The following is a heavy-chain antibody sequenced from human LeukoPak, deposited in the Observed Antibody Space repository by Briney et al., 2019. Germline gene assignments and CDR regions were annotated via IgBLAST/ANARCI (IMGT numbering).Heavy chain of an antibody. CDR3: ARETGYSSSWYGGFFDY. CDR1: GFTFSTYW. V-gene: IGHV3-7*01. D-gene: IGHD6-13*01. Sequence: GGSLRLSCAASGFTFSTYWMSWVRQAPGKGLEWVANIHQDGNEKYYVDSVKGRFTISRDNAKNSLYLQMNSLRAEDTAVYYCARETGYSSSWYGGFFDYWGQGTLVTVSS. J-gene: IGHJ4*02. CDR2: IHQDGNEK.